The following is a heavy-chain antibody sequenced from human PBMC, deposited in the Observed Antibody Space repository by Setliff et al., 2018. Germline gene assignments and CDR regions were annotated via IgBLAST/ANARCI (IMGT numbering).Heavy chain of an antibody. V-gene: IGHV4-4*08. CDR3: ARAPQYSNFWYALSWFDP. CDR2: IYTSGST. J-gene: IGHJ5*02. CDR1: GGSISSYY. Sequence: PSETLSLTCTVSGGSISSYYWSWIRQPPGKGLEWIGYIYTSGSTNYNPSLKSRVTISLDTSKNQFSLKLTSVTAADTAVYYCARAPQYSNFWYALSWFDPWGQGTLVTVSS. D-gene: IGHD3-3*01.